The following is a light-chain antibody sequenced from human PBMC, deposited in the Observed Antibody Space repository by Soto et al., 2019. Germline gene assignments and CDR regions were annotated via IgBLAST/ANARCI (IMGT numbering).Light chain of an antibody. V-gene: IGLV2-14*03. CDR1: HYDIGTYDY. J-gene: IGLJ1*01. CDR3: SSFTSNRIYV. CDR2: GVT. Sequence: QSALTQPTSVSGSPGQSITISCTGNHYDIGTYDYVSWYQQHPGRAPRLLIYGVTTRPSGISDRFSASKSGLTASLTISGLQPEDEADYYCSSFTSNRIYVFGPGTKVTVL.